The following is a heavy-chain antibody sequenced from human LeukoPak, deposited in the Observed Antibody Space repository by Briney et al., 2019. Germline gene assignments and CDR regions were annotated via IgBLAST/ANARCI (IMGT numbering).Heavy chain of an antibody. CDR1: GLHLSSNY. J-gene: IGHJ4*02. Sequence: GGSLRLSCAASGLHLSSNYMIWVRQAPGKGLEWFSDIYSGGSTYYADSVKGRFTISRDNSKNTLYLQMNSLRAEDTAVYYCASGVVVITDGDYFDYWGQGTLVTVSS. CDR2: IYSGGST. V-gene: IGHV3-66*01. CDR3: ASGVVVITDGDYFDY. D-gene: IGHD3-22*01.